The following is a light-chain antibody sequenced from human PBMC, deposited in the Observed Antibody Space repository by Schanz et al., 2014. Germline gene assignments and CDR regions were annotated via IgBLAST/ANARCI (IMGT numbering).Light chain of an antibody. V-gene: IGLV2-23*02. CDR3: CSFAGSSTLV. Sequence: QSALTQPASVSGSPGQSITISCTGTSSDVGGYNYVSWYQQHPGKAPKLMIYDVSNRPSGVSNRFSGSKSDNTASLTISGLQTEDEAHYYCCSFAGSSTLVFGGGTKLTVL. CDR2: DVS. J-gene: IGLJ2*01. CDR1: SSDVGGYNY.